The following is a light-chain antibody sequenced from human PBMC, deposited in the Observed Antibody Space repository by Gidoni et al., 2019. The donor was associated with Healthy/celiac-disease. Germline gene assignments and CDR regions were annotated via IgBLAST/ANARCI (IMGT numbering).Light chain of an antibody. Sequence: DIQRTQSPSSLSASVGDRVTITCRASQGISSYVNWYQQKPGKAPKLLIYAASSLQSGVPSRFSGRGSGTDFTLTISSLQHEDFATYYCQQSYSTPWTFGQGTKVEIK. CDR3: QQSYSTPWT. J-gene: IGKJ1*01. CDR1: QGISSY. CDR2: AAS. V-gene: IGKV1-39*01.